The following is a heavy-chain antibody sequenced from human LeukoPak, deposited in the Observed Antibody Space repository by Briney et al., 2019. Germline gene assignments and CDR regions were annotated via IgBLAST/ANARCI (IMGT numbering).Heavy chain of an antibody. CDR2: IYYSGST. V-gene: IGHV4-61*01. D-gene: IGHD3-22*01. CDR1: GYSISNGYY. CDR3: ARAPDLRPLYYDSSWFDP. J-gene: IGHJ5*02. Sequence: TSETLSLTCNVSGYSISNGYYWSWIRQPPGKGLEWIGYIYYSGSTNYNPSLKSRVTISVDTSKNQFSLKLSSVTAADTAVYYCARAPDLRPLYYDSSWFDPWGQGTLVTVSS.